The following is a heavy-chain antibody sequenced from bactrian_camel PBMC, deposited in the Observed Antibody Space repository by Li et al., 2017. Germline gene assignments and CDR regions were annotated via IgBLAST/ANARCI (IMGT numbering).Heavy chain of an antibody. CDR1: VDIGSGGC. CDR2: QRDAAT. Sequence: HVQLVESGGGSVERGGSLRLSCVASVDIGSGGCVGWFRQAPGKEPEGVAAQRDAATYYADSVKGRLSISRDDAKNAWYLQMNSLTIDDTGVYYCAACGTAHQGQGTQVTVS. V-gene: IGHV3S54*01. J-gene: IGHJ4*01.